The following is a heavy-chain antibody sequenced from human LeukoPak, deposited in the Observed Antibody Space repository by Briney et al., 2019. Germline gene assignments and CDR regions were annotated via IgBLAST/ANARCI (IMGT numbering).Heavy chain of an antibody. CDR1: GFTFSSYS. V-gene: IGHV3-48*01. CDR2: ISSSSTI. D-gene: IGHD3-22*01. Sequence: GGSLRLSCAASGFTFSSYSMNWVRQAPGKGLEWVSYISSSSTIYYADSVKGRFAISRDNAKNSLYLQMNSLRAEDTAVYYCARDSGYDSSGYYGAFDIWGQGTMVTVSS. CDR3: ARDSGYDSSGYYGAFDI. J-gene: IGHJ3*02.